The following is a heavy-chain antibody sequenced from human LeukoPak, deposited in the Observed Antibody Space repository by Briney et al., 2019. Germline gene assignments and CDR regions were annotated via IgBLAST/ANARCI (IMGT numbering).Heavy chain of an antibody. J-gene: IGHJ3*02. CDR1: GYTFTGYY. Sequence: ASVKVSCKASGYTFTGYYMHWVRQAPGQGLEWMGWINPNSGGTNYAQKFQGRVTMTRDTSISTAYMELSRLRSDDTAVYYCAGPYYYDSSGSPPAFDIWGQGTMVTVSS. CDR2: INPNSGGT. D-gene: IGHD3-22*01. V-gene: IGHV1-2*02. CDR3: AGPYYYDSSGSPPAFDI.